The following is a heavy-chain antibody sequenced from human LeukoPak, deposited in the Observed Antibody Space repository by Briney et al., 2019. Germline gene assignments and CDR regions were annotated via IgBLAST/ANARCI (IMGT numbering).Heavy chain of an antibody. V-gene: IGHV4-4*07. Sequence: SETLSLTRTVSGGSISSYYWSWIRQPAGKGLEWIGRIYTSGSTNYNPSLKSRVTMSVDTSKNQFSLKLSSVTAADTAVYYCATGLAVAAPRDAFDIWGQGTMVTVSS. D-gene: IGHD6-19*01. CDR3: ATGLAVAAPRDAFDI. CDR2: IYTSGST. J-gene: IGHJ3*02. CDR1: GGSISSYY.